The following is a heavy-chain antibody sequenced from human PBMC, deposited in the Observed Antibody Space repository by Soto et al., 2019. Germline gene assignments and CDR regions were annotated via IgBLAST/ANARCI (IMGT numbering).Heavy chain of an antibody. J-gene: IGHJ3*02. D-gene: IGHD3-16*01. CDR1: GFTFSRYS. Sequence: GGSLRLSCAASGFTFSRYSMNWARQAPGKGLEWISYISFDGATIFYADSVKGRFTISRDNAKNSLFLQMNSLRDEDTAMYYCARDATFGTKGGSFDIWGHGTLVTVSS. V-gene: IGHV3-48*02. CDR2: ISFDGATI. CDR3: ARDATFGTKGGSFDI.